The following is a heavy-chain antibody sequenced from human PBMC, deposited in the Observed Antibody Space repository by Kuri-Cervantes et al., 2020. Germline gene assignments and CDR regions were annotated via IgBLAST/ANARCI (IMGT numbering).Heavy chain of an antibody. CDR2: INPNSGGT. CDR3: ARSLYYYDSSGYSEEAFDI. V-gene: IGHV1-2*02. CDR1: GNTFTGDN. J-gene: IGHJ3*02. Sequence: ASVKVSCKASGNTFTGDNMYWVRQAPGQGLEWMGWINPNSGGTNYAQKFQGRVTMTRDTSISTAYMELSRLRSDDTAVYYCARSLYYYDSSGYSEEAFDIWGQGTMVTVSS. D-gene: IGHD3-22*01.